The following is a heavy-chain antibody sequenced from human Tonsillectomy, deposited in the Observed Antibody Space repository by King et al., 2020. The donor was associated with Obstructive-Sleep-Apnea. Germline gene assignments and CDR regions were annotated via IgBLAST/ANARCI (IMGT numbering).Heavy chain of an antibody. CDR3: ARGGKGYCSGGSCSSGYYYGMDV. CDR2: IGTAGDT. Sequence: VQLVESGGGLVQPGGSLRLSCAASGFTFSSYDMHWVRQATGKGLEWVSAIGTAGDTYYPASVKGGLTISRENAKNSLYLQMNSLRAGDTAVYYCARGGKGYCSGGSCSSGYYYGMDVWGQGTTVTVSS. V-gene: IGHV3-13*01. D-gene: IGHD2-15*01. CDR1: GFTFSSYD. J-gene: IGHJ6*02.